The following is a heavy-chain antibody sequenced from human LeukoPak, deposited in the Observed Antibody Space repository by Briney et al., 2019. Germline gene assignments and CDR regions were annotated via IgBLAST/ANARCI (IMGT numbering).Heavy chain of an antibody. CDR1: GGSISSSTYY. CDR2: IYYSAST. J-gene: IGHJ5*02. Sequence: SETLSLTCTVSGGSISSSTYYWGWIRQPPGKRLEWIGSIYYSASTYYNPSLKSRATISVDTSKNQFSLKLSSVIAADTAVYYCARLVSDPWGQGALVTVSS. CDR3: ARLVSDP. V-gene: IGHV4-39*01.